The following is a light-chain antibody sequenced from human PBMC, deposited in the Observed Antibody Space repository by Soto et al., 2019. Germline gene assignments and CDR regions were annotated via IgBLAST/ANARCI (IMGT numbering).Light chain of an antibody. V-gene: IGKV3-20*01. Sequence: EIVLTQSPGTLSLSPGERATLSCRASQSVSSSYLAWYQHKPGQAPRLLIYGASSRATGIQDSFSGSGSGTDFTLTISRLEPDDFAVYYCQQYGSSPLTFGGGTKVEIK. CDR3: QQYGSSPLT. CDR2: GAS. J-gene: IGKJ4*01. CDR1: QSVSSSY.